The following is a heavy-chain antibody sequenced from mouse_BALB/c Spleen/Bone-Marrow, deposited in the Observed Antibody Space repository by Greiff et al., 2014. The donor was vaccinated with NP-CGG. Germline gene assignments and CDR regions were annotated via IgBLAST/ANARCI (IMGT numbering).Heavy chain of an antibody. J-gene: IGHJ4*01. CDR1: GYAFSSYW. V-gene: IGHV1-80*01. CDR3: ARGVPMDY. Sequence: VQLVESGAELVRPGSSVKISCKASGYAFSSYWMNWVKQRPGQGLEWIGQIYPGDGDTNYNGKFKGKATLTADKSSSTAYMQLSSLTSEDSAVYLCARGVPMDYWGQGTSVTVSS. CDR2: IYPGDGDT.